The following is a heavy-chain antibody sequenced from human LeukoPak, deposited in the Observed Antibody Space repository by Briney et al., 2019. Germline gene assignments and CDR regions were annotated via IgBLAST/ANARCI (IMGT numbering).Heavy chain of an antibody. CDR3: ARAGAAGTRVAQRYYYYGMDV. Sequence: GGSLRLSCAASGFTFSSYSMNWVRQAPGKGLEWVSSISSSSSYIYYADSVKGRFTISRDNAKNSLYLQMNSLRAEDTAVYYCARAGAAGTRVAQRYYYYGMDVWGQGTTVTVSS. D-gene: IGHD6-13*01. J-gene: IGHJ6*02. CDR1: GFTFSSYS. V-gene: IGHV3-21*01. CDR2: ISSSSSYI.